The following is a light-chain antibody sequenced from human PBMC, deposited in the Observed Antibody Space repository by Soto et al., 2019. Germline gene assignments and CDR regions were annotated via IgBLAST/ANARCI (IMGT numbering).Light chain of an antibody. V-gene: IGKV2D-29*02. CDR1: QSLLHITGETF. CDR3: MQSTQLPPT. J-gene: IGKJ5*01. CDR2: EVS. Sequence: VMTQTPLSLSVAPGQPASISCKSSQSLLHITGETFLFWYLQKPGQSPQLLIYEVSTRVSGVPDRVSGSGSGTDFTLEISRVETDDVSIYYCMQSTQLPPTFGQGTRLGIE.